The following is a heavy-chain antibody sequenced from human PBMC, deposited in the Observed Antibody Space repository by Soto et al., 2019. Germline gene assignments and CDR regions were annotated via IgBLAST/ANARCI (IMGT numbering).Heavy chain of an antibody. V-gene: IGHV3-23*01. CDR3: AKISGGQTVNGYSDY. CDR2: LSGNGGTT. CDR1: GFTFSSYA. J-gene: IGHJ4*02. Sequence: EVPLLESGGGLVQPGGSLRLSCAASGFTFSSYAMTWGRQAPGKGLEWVSGLSGNGGTTYYADSVKGRFTVSRNNSKSTLNVQLTSMRAEDTAIYYCAKISGGQTVNGYSDYWGQGALVTVSS. D-gene: IGHD5-12*01.